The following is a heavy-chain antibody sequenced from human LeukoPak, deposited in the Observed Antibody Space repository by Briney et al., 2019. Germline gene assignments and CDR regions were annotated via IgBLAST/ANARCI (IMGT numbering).Heavy chain of an antibody. CDR3: ARVAFSGWDFDY. D-gene: IGHD6-19*01. V-gene: IGHV3-30*02. CDR1: GFTFSSYW. Sequence: PGGSLRLSCAASGFTFSSYWMSWVRQAPGKGLEWVAFIRYDGSNKYYADSVKGRFTISRDNSKNTLYLQMNSLRAEDTAVYYCARVAFSGWDFDYWGQGILVTVSS. J-gene: IGHJ4*02. CDR2: IRYDGSNK.